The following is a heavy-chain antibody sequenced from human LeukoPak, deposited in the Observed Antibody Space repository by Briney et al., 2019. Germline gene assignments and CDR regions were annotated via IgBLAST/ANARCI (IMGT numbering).Heavy chain of an antibody. CDR1: GFIFTNYA. J-gene: IGHJ4*02. CDR2: ISGNGIST. Sequence: GGSLRLSCAASGFIFTNYAMSWVRQAPGKGLEWVSGISGNGISTYYADSVKGRFTLSSDSSRNTVYLQLNNLRVEDTAIYYCARASWVSSTDAVRWGQGTLVTVSS. V-gene: IGHV3-23*01. D-gene: IGHD3-16*01. CDR3: ARASWVSSTDAVR.